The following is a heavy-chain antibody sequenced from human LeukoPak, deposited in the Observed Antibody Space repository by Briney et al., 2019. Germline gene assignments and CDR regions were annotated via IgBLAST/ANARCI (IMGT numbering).Heavy chain of an antibody. CDR3: ARRLIAAAGDDAFDI. CDR1: GYSFTSYW. Sequence: GESLKISCKGSGYSFTSYWIGWVRQMPGKGLEWMGIIYPGGSDTRYSPSFQGQVTISADKSISTAYLQWSSLKASDTAMYYCARRLIAAAGDDAFDIWGQGTMVTVSS. D-gene: IGHD6-13*01. CDR2: IYPGGSDT. V-gene: IGHV5-51*01. J-gene: IGHJ3*02.